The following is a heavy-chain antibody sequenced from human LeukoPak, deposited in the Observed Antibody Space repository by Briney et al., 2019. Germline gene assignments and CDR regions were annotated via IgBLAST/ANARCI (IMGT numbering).Heavy chain of an antibody. D-gene: IGHD1-26*01. CDR1: GYTFTSYY. Sequence: ASVKVSCKASGYTFTSYYMHWVRQAPGQGLEGMGIINPSGGSTSYAQKFQGRVTMTRDTSTSTVYVELSSLRSEDTAVYYCAVSDGGATTLFDYWGQGTLVTVSS. V-gene: IGHV1-46*01. CDR3: AVSDGGATTLFDY. CDR2: INPSGGST. J-gene: IGHJ4*02.